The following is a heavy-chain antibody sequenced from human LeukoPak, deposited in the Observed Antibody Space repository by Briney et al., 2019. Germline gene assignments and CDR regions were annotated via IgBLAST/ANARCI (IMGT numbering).Heavy chain of an antibody. CDR1: GYTFSGYA. CDR2: INPNSGGT. V-gene: IGHV1-2*02. CDR3: ARGGAGNSPLLAFDI. D-gene: IGHD4-23*01. J-gene: IGHJ3*02. Sequence: GASVKLSCEASGYTFSGYAMRWVRQAPGQGLEWMGWINPNSGGTNYAQKFQGRVTMTRDTSISTAYMELSSLRSDDTAVYYCARGGAGNSPLLAFDIWGQGTMVTVSS.